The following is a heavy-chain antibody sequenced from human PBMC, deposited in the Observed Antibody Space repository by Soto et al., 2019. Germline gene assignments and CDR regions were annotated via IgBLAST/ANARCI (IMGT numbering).Heavy chain of an antibody. CDR1: GGSICSSNW. V-gene: IGHV4-4*02. CDR2: IYHSGST. D-gene: IGHD3-22*01. J-gene: IGHJ5*02. CDR3: AIASSGYYFNWFDP. Sequence: SATLSLTCAVSGGSICSSNWWSWVRHPPGKGLEWIGEIYHSGSTNYNPSLKSRVTISVDKSKNQFSLKLSPVTAADTAVYYCAIASSGYYFNWFDPWGQGTLVTVS.